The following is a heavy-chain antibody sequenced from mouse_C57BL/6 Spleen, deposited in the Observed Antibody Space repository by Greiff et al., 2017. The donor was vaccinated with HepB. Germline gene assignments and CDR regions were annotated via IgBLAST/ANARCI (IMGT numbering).Heavy chain of an antibody. CDR3: TTLYYYGSSEWYFDV. CDR1: GFNIKDDY. V-gene: IGHV14-4*01. J-gene: IGHJ1*03. CDR2: IDPENGDT. D-gene: IGHD1-1*01. Sequence: EVMLVESGAELVRPGASVKLSCTASGFNIKDDYMHWVKQRPEQGLEWIGWIDPENGDTEYASKFQGKATITADTSSNTAYLQLSSLTSEDTAVYYCTTLYYYGSSEWYFDVWGTGTTVTVSS.